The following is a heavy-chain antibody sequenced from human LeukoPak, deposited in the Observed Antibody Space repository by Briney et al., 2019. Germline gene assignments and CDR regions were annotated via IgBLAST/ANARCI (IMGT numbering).Heavy chain of an antibody. J-gene: IGHJ4*02. Sequence: SETLSLTCAVYGGSFSGYYWSWIRQPPGKGLEWIGYIYYSGSTNYNPSLKSRVTILVDTSKNQFSLKLSSVTAADTAVYYCARGVLASVDFDYWGQGTLVTVSS. V-gene: IGHV4-59*08. CDR1: GGSFSGYY. CDR3: ARGVLASVDFDY. CDR2: IYYSGST.